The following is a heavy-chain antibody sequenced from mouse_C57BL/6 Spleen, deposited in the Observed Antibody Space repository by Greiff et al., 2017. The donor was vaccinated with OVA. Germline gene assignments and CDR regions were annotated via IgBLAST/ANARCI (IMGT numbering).Heavy chain of an antibody. CDR3: ARSRINYVPFAY. D-gene: IGHD1-1*01. CDR2: INPGSGGT. J-gene: IGHJ3*01. Sequence: QVQLQQSGAELVRPGTSVKVSCKASGYAFTNYLIEWVKQRPGQGLEWIGVINPGSGGTNYNEKFKGKATLTADKSSSTAYMQLSSLTSEDSAVYFCARSRINYVPFAYWGQGTLVTVSA. CDR1: GYAFTNYL. V-gene: IGHV1-54*01.